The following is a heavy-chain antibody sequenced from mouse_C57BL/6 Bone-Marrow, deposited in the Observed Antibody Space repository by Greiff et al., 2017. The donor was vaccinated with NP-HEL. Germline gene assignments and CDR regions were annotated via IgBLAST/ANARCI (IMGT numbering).Heavy chain of an antibody. Sequence: QVHVKQPGAELVKPGASVKVSCKASGYTFTSYWMHWVKQRPGQGLEWIGRIDPNSGGTKYNEKFKSKATLTVDKPSSTAYMQLSSLTSEDSAVYYCARSDEPYAMDYWGQGTSVTVSS. V-gene: IGHV1-72*01. J-gene: IGHJ4*01. CDR3: ARSDEPYAMDY. CDR2: IDPNSGGT. CDR1: GYTFTSYW. D-gene: IGHD6-1*01.